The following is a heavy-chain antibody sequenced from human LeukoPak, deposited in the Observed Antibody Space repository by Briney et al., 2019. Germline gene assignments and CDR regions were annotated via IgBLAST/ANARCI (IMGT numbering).Heavy chain of an antibody. Sequence: GGSLRLSCAASGFTFSHYGIHWVRQAPGEGLEWVAVIWSDGIRENYADSVKGRFTVSRDNSKNTVYLQMSSLGAEDTAVYYCAKDRDIVATILSPGHWGQGTLVTVSS. D-gene: IGHD5-12*01. J-gene: IGHJ4*02. CDR2: IWSDGIRE. CDR3: AKDRDIVATILSPGH. CDR1: GFTFSHYG. V-gene: IGHV3-33*06.